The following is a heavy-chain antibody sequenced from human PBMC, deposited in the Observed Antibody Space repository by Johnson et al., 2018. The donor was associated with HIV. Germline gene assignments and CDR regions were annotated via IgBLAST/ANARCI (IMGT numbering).Heavy chain of an antibody. D-gene: IGHD6-13*01. Sequence: QVQLVESGGGVVQPGRSLRLSCAASGFTFRNFAMHWVRQAPGKGLEGLAVISYDGSNKYYADSVKGRFTISRDNSKNTLYLQMDSLRAEDTAVYYCTRAGQGAYSSSWYGTLGAFDIWGQGTMVTVSS. V-gene: IGHV3-30*01. CDR2: ISYDGSNK. CDR3: TRAGQGAYSSSWYGTLGAFDI. CDR1: GFTFRNFA. J-gene: IGHJ3*02.